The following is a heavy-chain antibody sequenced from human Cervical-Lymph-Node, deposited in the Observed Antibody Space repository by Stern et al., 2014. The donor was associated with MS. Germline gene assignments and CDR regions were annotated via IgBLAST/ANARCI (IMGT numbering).Heavy chain of an antibody. CDR1: GFKFSTFS. CDR2: ISSSSNYI. V-gene: IGHV3-21*06. D-gene: IGHD3-22*01. CDR3: ARVKGLVADMMIIDH. Sequence: EVHLAESGGGLVKPGGSLRLSCTTSGFKFSTFSITWVRQGPGKGLEWLSLISSSSNYIVYADSVKGRFTVSRDNAKNSLYLQMDSLRAEDTAIYYCARVKGLVADMMIIDHWGQGTLVTVSS. J-gene: IGHJ4*02.